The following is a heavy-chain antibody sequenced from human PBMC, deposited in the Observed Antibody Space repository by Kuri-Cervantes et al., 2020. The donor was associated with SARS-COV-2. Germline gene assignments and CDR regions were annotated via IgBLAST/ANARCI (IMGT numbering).Heavy chain of an antibody. CDR2: ISAYNGNT. J-gene: IGHJ4*02. Sequence: ASVKVSCKASGYTFTSYGINWGRQAPGQGLEWMGWISAYNGNTNYAQKLQGRVTMTTDTSTSTAYMELRSLRSDDTAVYYCARDQNLVSYPDWGLYDYWGQGTLVTVSS. V-gene: IGHV1-18*01. CDR1: GYTFTSYG. CDR3: ARDQNLVSYPDWGLYDY. D-gene: IGHD3-9*01.